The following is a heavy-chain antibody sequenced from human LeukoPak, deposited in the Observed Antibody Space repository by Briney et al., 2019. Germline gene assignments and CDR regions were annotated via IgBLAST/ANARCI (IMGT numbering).Heavy chain of an antibody. V-gene: IGHV1-18*01. CDR1: GYTFTNFG. Sequence: ASVKVSCKASGYTFTNFGISWVRQAPGQGLEWMGWVSVYKGDTNYAQKLQGRVTMTTDTSTSTAYMELRSLTSDDTAVYYCARHRAYSSSSPFDYWGQGTLVTVSS. CDR3: ARHRAYSSSSPFDY. CDR2: VSVYKGDT. D-gene: IGHD6-6*01. J-gene: IGHJ4*02.